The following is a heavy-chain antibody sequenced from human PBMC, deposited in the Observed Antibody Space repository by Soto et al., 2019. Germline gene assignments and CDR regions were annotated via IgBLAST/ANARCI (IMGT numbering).Heavy chain of an antibody. CDR2: IYYSGST. CDR3: ARDCPYYYDSSGYYCVFDY. V-gene: IGHV4-59*01. J-gene: IGHJ4*02. Sequence: KTSETLSLTCTVSGGSISSYYWSWIRQPPGKGLEWIGYIYYSGSTNYNPSLKSRVTISVDTSKNQFSLKLSSVTAADTAVYYCARDCPYYYDSSGYYCVFDYWGQGTLVTVSS. D-gene: IGHD3-22*01. CDR1: GGSISSYY.